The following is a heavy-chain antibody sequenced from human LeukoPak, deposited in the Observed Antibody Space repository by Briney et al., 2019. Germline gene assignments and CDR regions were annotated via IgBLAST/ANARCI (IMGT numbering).Heavy chain of an antibody. CDR1: GGSFSGYY. J-gene: IGHJ4*02. CDR3: ARGRLPLGY. CDR2: INHSGST. V-gene: IGHV4-34*01. D-gene: IGHD4-11*01. Sequence: SETLSLTCAVYGGSFSGYYWSWIRQPPGKGLEWIGEINHSGSTNYNPSLKSRVTISVDTSKNQFSLKLSSVTAAGTAVYYCARGRLPLGYWGQGTLVTVSS.